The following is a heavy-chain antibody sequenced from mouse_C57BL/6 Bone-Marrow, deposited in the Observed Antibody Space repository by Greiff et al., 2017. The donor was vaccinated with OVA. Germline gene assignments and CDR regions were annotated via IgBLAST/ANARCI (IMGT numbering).Heavy chain of an antibody. CDR2: IYPGSGNT. V-gene: IGHV1-66*01. Sequence: QVQLKESGPELVKPGASVKISCKASGYSFTSYYIHWVKQRPGQGLEWIGWIYPGSGNTKYNEKFKGKATLTADTSSSTAYMQLSSLTSEDSAVYYCATAQATRAWFAYWGQGTLVTVSA. J-gene: IGHJ3*01. D-gene: IGHD3-2*02. CDR3: ATAQATRAWFAY. CDR1: GYSFTSYY.